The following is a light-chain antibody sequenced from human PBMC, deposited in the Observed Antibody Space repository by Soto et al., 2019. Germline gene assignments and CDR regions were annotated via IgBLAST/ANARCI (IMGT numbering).Light chain of an antibody. CDR2: DVS. CDR3: SSYKSSSTLWV. Sequence: QSALTQPASVSGSPGQSITISCTGTSSDVGAYNFVSWYKHHPGKAPKLMIYDVSNRPSGVSSRFSGSKSGNTASLTISGLQAEDEADYYCSSYKSSSTLWVFGGGTKLTVL. CDR1: SSDVGAYNF. V-gene: IGLV2-14*03. J-gene: IGLJ3*02.